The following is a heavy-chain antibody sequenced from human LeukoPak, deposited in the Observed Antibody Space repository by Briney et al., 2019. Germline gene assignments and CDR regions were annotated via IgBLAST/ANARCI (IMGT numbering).Heavy chain of an antibody. J-gene: IGHJ2*01. CDR1: GGSISSGGYY. D-gene: IGHD6-13*01. Sequence: SETLSLTCTVSGGSISSGGYYWSWIRQHPGKGLEWIGYIYYSGSTYYNPSLKSRVTISVDTSKNQFSLKLSSVTAADTAVYYCARRWYSSSWTHWYFDLWGRGTLVTVSS. CDR2: IYYSGST. CDR3: ARRWYSSSWTHWYFDL. V-gene: IGHV4-31*03.